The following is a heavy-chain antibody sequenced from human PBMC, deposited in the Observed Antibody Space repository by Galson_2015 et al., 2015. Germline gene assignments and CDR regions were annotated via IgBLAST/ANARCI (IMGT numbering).Heavy chain of an antibody. V-gene: IGHV1-8*01. Sequence: SVKVSCKASGYTFTSYDINWVRHATGQGLEWMGWMNPNTGNTGYAQNFQGRVTMTRNTSISTAYMELSSLRSDDTAVYHCARGSGYNYGYGRVADYWGQGTLVTVSS. CDR2: MNPNTGNT. D-gene: IGHD5-18*01. CDR1: GYTFTSYD. CDR3: ARGSGYNYGYGRVADY. J-gene: IGHJ4*02.